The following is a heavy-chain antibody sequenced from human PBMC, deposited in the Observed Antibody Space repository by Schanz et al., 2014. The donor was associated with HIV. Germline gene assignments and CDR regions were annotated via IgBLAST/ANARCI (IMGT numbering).Heavy chain of an antibody. CDR2: ISYDGRNK. Sequence: VRLLESGGGVVQPGRSLRLSCAASAFTFRSYALHWVRQAPGKGLDWVAGISYDGRNKYYADSVKGRFTISRDNSKNTLYLQMNSLRPEDTAVYYCAREGESSGRAGLFDLWGQGAMVTVSS. V-gene: IGHV3-30*04. CDR1: AFTFRSYA. J-gene: IGHJ3*01. CDR3: AREGESSGRAGLFDL. D-gene: IGHD6-19*01.